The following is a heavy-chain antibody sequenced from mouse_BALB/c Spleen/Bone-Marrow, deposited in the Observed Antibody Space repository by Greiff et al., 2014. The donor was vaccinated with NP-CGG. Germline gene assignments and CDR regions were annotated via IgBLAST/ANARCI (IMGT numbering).Heavy chain of an antibody. CDR3: ARYRYGNFDY. CDR2: IDPANGNT. D-gene: IGHD2-1*01. Sequence: VQLKQSGAELVKPGASVKLSCTASGFNIKDTYIHWVKQRPEKGLEWIGRIDPANGNTKYDPKFQGKATITADTSSNTAYLQLSSLTSEDTAVYYCARYRYGNFDYWGQGTTLTVSS. V-gene: IGHV14-3*02. CDR1: GFNIKDTY. J-gene: IGHJ2*01.